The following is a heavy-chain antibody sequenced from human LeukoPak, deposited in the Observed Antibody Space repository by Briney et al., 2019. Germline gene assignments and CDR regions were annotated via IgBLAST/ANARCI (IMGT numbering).Heavy chain of an antibody. CDR2: ISPNSGGT. CDR1: GYTFTGYY. V-gene: IGHV1-2*02. J-gene: IGHJ5*02. CDR3: ARVQYQLLLEGNWFDP. Sequence: GASVKVSCKASGYTFTGYYIHWVRQAPGQGLEWMGWISPNSGGTHYAQKFQGRVTMTRDTSISTAYMDLNSLISDDTAVYYCARVQYQLLLEGNWFDPWGQGTLVTVSS. D-gene: IGHD2-2*01.